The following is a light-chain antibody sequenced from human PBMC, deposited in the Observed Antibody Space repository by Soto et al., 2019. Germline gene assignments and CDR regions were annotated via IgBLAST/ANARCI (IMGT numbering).Light chain of an antibody. V-gene: IGKV3-11*01. CDR1: QSVSNY. CDR2: DAS. CDR3: QQRSIWPWT. Sequence: EIVLTQSPATLSLSPGERATLSCWASQSVSNYFVWYQQKPGQAPRLLIYDASKRATGIPARLSGSGSGTDFTLTISSLEPEDFAVYYCQQRSIWPWTFGQGTKVDIK. J-gene: IGKJ1*01.